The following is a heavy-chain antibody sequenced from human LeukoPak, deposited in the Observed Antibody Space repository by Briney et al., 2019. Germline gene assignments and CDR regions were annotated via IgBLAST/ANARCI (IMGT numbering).Heavy chain of an antibody. CDR3: ARTHCGITSCSHDAFDI. CDR1: GYTFTSYA. V-gene: IGHV1-3*01. J-gene: IGHJ3*02. D-gene: IGHD2-2*01. Sequence: ASVKVSCKASGYTFTSYAMHWVRQAPGQRLEWMGWINAGNGNTKYSQKFQGRVTITRDTSASTAYMELSSLRSDDTAVYYCARTHCGITSCSHDAFDIWGQGTMVTVS. CDR2: INAGNGNT.